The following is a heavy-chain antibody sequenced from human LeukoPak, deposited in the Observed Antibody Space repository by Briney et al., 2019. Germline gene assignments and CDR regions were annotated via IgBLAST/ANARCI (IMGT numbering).Heavy chain of an antibody. Sequence: SETLSLTCTVSGASISNGGYYWSWIRQPPGKGLEWIGYTYHSGSSYSNPSLKSRVTTSADRSKNQFSLKLNSVTAADTAVYYCARANYYDSSGYWYYFDLWGQGILVTVSS. J-gene: IGHJ4*02. V-gene: IGHV4-30-2*01. CDR3: ARANYYDSSGYWYYFDL. CDR1: GASISNGGYY. CDR2: TYHSGSS. D-gene: IGHD3-22*01.